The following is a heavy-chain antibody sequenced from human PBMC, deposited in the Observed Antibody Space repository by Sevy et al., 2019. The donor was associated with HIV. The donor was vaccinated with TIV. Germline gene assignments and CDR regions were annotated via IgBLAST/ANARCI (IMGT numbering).Heavy chain of an antibody. V-gene: IGHV5-51*02. D-gene: IGHD1-1*01. J-gene: IGHJ6*03. Sequence: GESLKISCKVSDDSFSSYWTAWVRQMPGKGLELMGIVYPGDSDTRYSPSFEGQVTISADKSIKTAFLQWSSLKVSDTAIYFCARQSASLDYMDLWGKGTTVTVSS. CDR3: ARQSASLDYMDL. CDR1: DDSFSSYW. CDR2: VYPGDSDT.